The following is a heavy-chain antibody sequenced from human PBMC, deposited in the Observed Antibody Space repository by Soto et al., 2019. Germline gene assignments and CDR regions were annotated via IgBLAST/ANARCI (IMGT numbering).Heavy chain of an antibody. Sequence: GGSLRLSCAASGFTFSDYYMSWIRQAPGKGLEWVSYISSSSSYTNYADSVKGRFTISRDNAKNSLYLQMNSLRAEDTAVYYCARTLYSSSWPIDYWGQGTLVTVSS. CDR3: ARTLYSSSWPIDY. D-gene: IGHD6-13*01. CDR1: GFTFSDYY. V-gene: IGHV3-11*06. CDR2: ISSSSSYT. J-gene: IGHJ4*02.